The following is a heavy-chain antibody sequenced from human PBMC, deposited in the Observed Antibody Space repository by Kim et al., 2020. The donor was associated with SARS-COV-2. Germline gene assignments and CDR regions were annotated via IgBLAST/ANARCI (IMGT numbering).Heavy chain of an antibody. Sequence: SETLSLTCTVSGGSISSSSYYWGWIRQPPGKGLEWIGSIYYSGSTYYNPSLKSRVTISVDTSKNQFSLKLSSVTAADTAVYYCARGYSSGYYLPVVQGHSPELFDYWGQGTLVTVSS. D-gene: IGHD3-22*01. J-gene: IGHJ4*02. CDR1: GGSISSSSYY. V-gene: IGHV4-39*07. CDR3: ARGYSSGYYLPVVQGHSPELFDY. CDR2: IYYSGST.